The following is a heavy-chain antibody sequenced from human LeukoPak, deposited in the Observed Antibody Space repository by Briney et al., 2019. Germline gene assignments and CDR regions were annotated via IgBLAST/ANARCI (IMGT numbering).Heavy chain of an antibody. CDR3: ARGRGLWFGELLARYYYYMDV. CDR1: GASISGSSHYF. D-gene: IGHD3-10*01. Sequence: SETLSLTCTVSGASISGSSHYFWSWIRQPPGKGLEWIGEINHSGSTNYNPSLKSRVTISVDTSKNQFSLKLSSVTAADTAVYYCARGRGLWFGELLARYYYYMDVWGKGTTVTVSS. CDR2: INHSGST. J-gene: IGHJ6*03. V-gene: IGHV4-34*01.